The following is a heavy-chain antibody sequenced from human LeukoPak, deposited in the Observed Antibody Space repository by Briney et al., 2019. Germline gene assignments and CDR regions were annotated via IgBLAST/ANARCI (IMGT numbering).Heavy chain of an antibody. CDR3: AREPYYYDSSGYYLGRFDP. CDR1: GYTFTSYA. Sequence: ASVKVSCKASGYTFTSYAMNWVRQAPGQGLEWMGWINTNTGNPTYAQGFTGRFVFSLDTSVSTAYLQISSLKAEDTAVYYCAREPYYYDSSGYYLGRFDPWGQGTLVTVSS. D-gene: IGHD3-22*01. CDR2: INTNTGNP. J-gene: IGHJ5*02. V-gene: IGHV7-4-1*02.